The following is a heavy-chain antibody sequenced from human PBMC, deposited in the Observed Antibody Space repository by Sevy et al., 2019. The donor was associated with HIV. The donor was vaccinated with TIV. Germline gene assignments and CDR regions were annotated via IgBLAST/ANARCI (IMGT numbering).Heavy chain of an antibody. V-gene: IGHV3-23*01. D-gene: IGHD2-8*01. Sequence: GGSLRLSCAASGFAFYDYSMSWIRQAPGKGLEWVATLSFGCGKIKYADSVKGRFTISRDNSKNSFYLQMDNLRVEDTARYCCAREGCTRPHDYWGQGTQVTVSS. CDR2: LSFGCGKI. CDR1: GFAFYDYS. CDR3: AREGCTRPHDY. J-gene: IGHJ4*02.